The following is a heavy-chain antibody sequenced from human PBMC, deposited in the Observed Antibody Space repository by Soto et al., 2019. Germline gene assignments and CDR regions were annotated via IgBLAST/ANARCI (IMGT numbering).Heavy chain of an antibody. CDR2: ISYDGSNK. CDR1: GFTFSSYG. D-gene: IGHD6-13*01. V-gene: IGHV3-30*18. J-gene: IGHJ5*02. CDR3: AKDQRSSWYFGWFDP. Sequence: QVQLVESGGGVVQPGRSLRLSCAAPGFTFSSYGMHWVRQAPGKGLEWVAVISYDGSNKYYADSVKGRFTISRDNSKNTLYLQMNSLRAEDTAVYYCAKDQRSSWYFGWFDPWGQGTLVTVSS.